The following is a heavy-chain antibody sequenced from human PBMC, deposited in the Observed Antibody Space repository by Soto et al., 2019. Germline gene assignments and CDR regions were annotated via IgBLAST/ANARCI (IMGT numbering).Heavy chain of an antibody. Sequence: GSLRLSCAASGFDASVNFMTWVRQAPGRGLEWVSTINNAGSTFYADSVKGRFTISGDNSKNTLYLQMNSLRVEDTAMYYCVRDRRCGGDCYSNYYYYGMDVWGQGT. CDR1: GFDASVNF. CDR2: INNAGST. V-gene: IGHV3-66*01. J-gene: IGHJ6*02. D-gene: IGHD2-21*02. CDR3: VRDRRCGGDCYSNYYYYGMDV.